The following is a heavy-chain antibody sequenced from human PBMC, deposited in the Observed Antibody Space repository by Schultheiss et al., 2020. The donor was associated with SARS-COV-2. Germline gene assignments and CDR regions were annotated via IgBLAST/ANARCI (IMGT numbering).Heavy chain of an antibody. CDR2: ISSSSSYI. CDR3: ARAYDFWSGYRENDAFDI. CDR1: GFTFSSHW. D-gene: IGHD3-3*01. J-gene: IGHJ3*02. V-gene: IGHV3-21*01. Sequence: GGSLRLSCAASGFTFSSHWMHWVRQAPGKGLVWVSSISSSSSYIYYADSVKGRFTISRDNAKNSLYLQMNSLRAEDTAVYYCARAYDFWSGYRENDAFDIWGQGTMVTVSS.